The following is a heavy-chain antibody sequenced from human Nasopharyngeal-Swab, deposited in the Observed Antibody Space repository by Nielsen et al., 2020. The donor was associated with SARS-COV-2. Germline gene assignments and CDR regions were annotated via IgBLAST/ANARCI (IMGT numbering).Heavy chain of an antibody. J-gene: IGHJ6*03. CDR2: INAGNGNT. CDR3: ARGRGYYGSGGYYYYMDV. V-gene: IGHV1-3*01. Sequence: WVRQAPGQRLEWMGWINAGNGNTKYSQKFQGRVTITRDTSASTAYMELSSLRSEDTAVYYCARGRGYYGSGGYYYYMDVWGKGTTGTVSS. D-gene: IGHD3-10*01.